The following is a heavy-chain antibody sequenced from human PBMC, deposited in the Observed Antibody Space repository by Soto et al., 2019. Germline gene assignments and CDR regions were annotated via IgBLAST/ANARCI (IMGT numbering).Heavy chain of an antibody. CDR3: ARDYCSGGSCYFRGMDV. J-gene: IGHJ6*02. Sequence: QVQLQESGPGLVKPSQTLSLTCTVSGGSISSGGYYWSWIRQHPGKGLGWIGYIYYSGSTYYNPSLKSRVTISVDTSKNQFSLKLSSVTAADTAVYYCARDYCSGGSCYFRGMDVWGQGTTVTVSS. V-gene: IGHV4-31*03. CDR2: IYYSGST. CDR1: GGSISSGGYY. D-gene: IGHD2-15*01.